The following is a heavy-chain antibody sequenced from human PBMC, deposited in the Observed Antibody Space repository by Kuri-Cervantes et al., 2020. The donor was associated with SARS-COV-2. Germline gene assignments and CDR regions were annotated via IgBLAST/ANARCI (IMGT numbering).Heavy chain of an antibody. CDR3: AGAGGGVGYYFDY. D-gene: IGHD3-16*01. CDR1: GGTFSSYA. J-gene: IGHJ4*02. CDR2: IIPIFGTA. V-gene: IGHV1-69*06. Sequence: SVKVSCKASGGTFSSYAISWVRQAPGQGLEWMGGIIPIFGTANYAQKFQGRVTITADKSTSTAFMELSSLRSEDTAVYYCAGAGGGVGYYFDYWGQGSLVTVSS.